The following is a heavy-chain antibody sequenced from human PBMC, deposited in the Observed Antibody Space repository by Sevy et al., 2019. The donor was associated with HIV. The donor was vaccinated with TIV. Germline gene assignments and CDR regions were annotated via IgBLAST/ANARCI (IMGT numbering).Heavy chain of an antibody. V-gene: IGHV4-39*01. Sequence: SETLSLTCTVSGGSISSNRYYWGWIRQPPGKGLEWIGSIYYSGSTYYNPSLKSRVTISVDTSKNQFSLKLSSVTAADTAVYYCARHISDSGSYYAYYYYYYMDVWGKGATVTVSS. CDR3: ARHISDSGSYYAYYYYYYMDV. J-gene: IGHJ6*03. CDR1: GGSISSNRYY. CDR2: IYYSGST. D-gene: IGHD1-26*01.